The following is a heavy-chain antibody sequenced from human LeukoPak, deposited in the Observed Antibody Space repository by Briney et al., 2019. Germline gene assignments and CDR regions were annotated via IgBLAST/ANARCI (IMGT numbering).Heavy chain of an antibody. CDR2: ISGSGGSS. J-gene: IGHJ3*02. CDR1: GFTFSSYA. Sequence: GGSLRLSCAVSGFTFSSYAMTWVRQAPGKGLEWVSAISGSGGSSYYADSVKGRFTISRDNSKNTLYLQMNSLRAEDTAVYYCANAPYGSWYPSDVFDIWGQGTMVTVSS. CDR3: ANAPYGSWYPSDVFDI. V-gene: IGHV3-23*01. D-gene: IGHD6-13*01.